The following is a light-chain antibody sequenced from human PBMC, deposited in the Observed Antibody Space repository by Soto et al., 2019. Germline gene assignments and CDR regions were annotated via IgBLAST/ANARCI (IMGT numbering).Light chain of an antibody. V-gene: IGKV1-5*01. CDR1: QTISRW. J-gene: IGKJ5*01. CDR2: DAS. Sequence: DIQMTQSPSSLCASVGDEVTITCRASQTISRWLAWYQQKPGRAPKLLIYDASTLESGVPSRFSGSGSETEFTLTISRLQPDDFATYFCHSRAFGQGTQLEIK. CDR3: HSRA.